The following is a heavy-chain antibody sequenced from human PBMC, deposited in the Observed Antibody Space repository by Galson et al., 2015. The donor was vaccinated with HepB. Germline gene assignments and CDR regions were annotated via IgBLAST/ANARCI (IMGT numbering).Heavy chain of an antibody. J-gene: IGHJ5*02. CDR3: ARGEAVAGGSHNWFAP. V-gene: IGHV1-2*04. D-gene: IGHD6-19*01. CDR1: GYTFNGYY. CDR2: INPNSGGT. Sequence: SVKVSCKASGYTFNGYYMHWVRQAPGKGLEWMGWINPNSGGTKYAQKFQGWVTMTRDTSISTAYMELSRLRSDDTAVYYCARGEAVAGGSHNWFAPWGQGTPVTVSS.